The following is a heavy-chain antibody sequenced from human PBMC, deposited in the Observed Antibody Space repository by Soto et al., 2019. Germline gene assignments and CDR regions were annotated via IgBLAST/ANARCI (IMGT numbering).Heavy chain of an antibody. Sequence: EVQLVESGGGLVQPGKALRLSCAASGFTFSKYWMHWVRQAPGKGPVWVSYISGAGTTTDYADSVKGRFTISRDNAKNTLYLHMDRLRVEDTAVYYCAIQDCTNDVCLEAAVTVGGALEYWGQGAQVTVTS. D-gene: IGHD2-8*01. CDR1: GFTFSKYW. V-gene: IGHV3-74*01. J-gene: IGHJ4*02. CDR3: AIQDCTNDVCLEAAVTVGGALEY. CDR2: ISGAGTTT.